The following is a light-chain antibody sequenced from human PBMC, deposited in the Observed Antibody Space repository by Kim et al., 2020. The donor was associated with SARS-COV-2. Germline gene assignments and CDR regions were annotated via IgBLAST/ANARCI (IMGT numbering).Light chain of an antibody. CDR3: QAWVSSSDHRV. CDR2: YDS. J-gene: IGLJ3*02. CDR1: NIGSKS. Sequence: SYELTQPPSVSVAPGKTARITCGGNNIGSKSVHWYQQKPGQAPVLVIYYDSDRPSGIHERFSGANSGNTATLTISRVEAGDEADYYCQAWVSSSDHRVFG. V-gene: IGLV3-21*04.